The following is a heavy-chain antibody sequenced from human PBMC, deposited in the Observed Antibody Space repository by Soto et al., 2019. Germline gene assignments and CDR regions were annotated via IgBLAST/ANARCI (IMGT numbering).Heavy chain of an antibody. V-gene: IGHV2-5*01. D-gene: IGHD6-13*01. J-gene: IGHJ4*02. Sequence: ESGPTLVNPTQTLTLTCTFSGFSLSTSGVGVGWIRQPPGKALEWLALIYWNDDKRYSPSLKSRLTITKDTSKNQVVLTMTNMDPVDTATYYCAHTRSPLRIAAAGREFDYWGQGTQVTVS. CDR2: IYWNDDK. CDR1: GFSLSTSGVG. CDR3: AHTRSPLRIAAAGREFDY.